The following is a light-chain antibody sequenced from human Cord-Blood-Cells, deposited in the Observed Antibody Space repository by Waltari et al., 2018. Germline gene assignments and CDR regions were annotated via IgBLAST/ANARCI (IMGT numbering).Light chain of an antibody. CDR1: QSISSY. J-gene: IGKJ1*01. CDR2: AAS. V-gene: IGKV1-39*01. CDR3: QQSYSTPRWM. Sequence: DIQMTQSPSSLSASVGDRVTITCRASQSISSYLNWYQQKPGKAPKLLIYAASSLQSGVPSRFSGSGSGTDFTLTIGSLQPEDFATYYCQQSYSTPRWMFGQGTKVEIK.